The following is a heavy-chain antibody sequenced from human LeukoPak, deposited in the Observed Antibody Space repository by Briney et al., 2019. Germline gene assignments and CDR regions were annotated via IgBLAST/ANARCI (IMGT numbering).Heavy chain of an antibody. CDR3: ARRGIVVIHQKAVWSAFDI. V-gene: IGHV4-38-2*01. Sequence: SETLSLTCAVSGYSISSGYYWGWIRQPPGKGLEWIGSIYHSGSTYYNPSLMSRVTISVDTSKNQFSLNLSSVTAADTAVYYCARRGIVVIHQKAVWSAFDIWGQGTMVTVSS. CDR1: GYSISSGYY. CDR2: IYHSGST. J-gene: IGHJ3*02. D-gene: IGHD2-2*01.